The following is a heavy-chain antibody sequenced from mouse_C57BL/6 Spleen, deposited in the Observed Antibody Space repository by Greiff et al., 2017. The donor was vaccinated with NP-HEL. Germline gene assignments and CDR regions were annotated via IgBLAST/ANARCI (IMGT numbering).Heavy chain of an antibody. J-gene: IGHJ3*01. D-gene: IGHD1-1*01. CDR1: GFTFSSYA. Sequence: EVMLVESGGGLVKPGGSLKLSCAASGFTFSSYAMSWVRQTPEKRLEWVATISDGGSYTYYPDNVKGRFTISRDNAKNNLYLQMGHLKSEDTAMYYCARDNYGSCGFAYWGQGTLVTVSA. V-gene: IGHV5-4*01. CDR3: ARDNYGSCGFAY. CDR2: ISDGGSYT.